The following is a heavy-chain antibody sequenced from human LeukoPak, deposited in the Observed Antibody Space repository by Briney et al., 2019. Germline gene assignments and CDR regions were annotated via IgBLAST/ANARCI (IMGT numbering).Heavy chain of an antibody. CDR1: GFTFSDYY. V-gene: IGHV3-11*01. CDR2: ISSSGSTI. CDR3: AKDRITIFGVVMDQ. D-gene: IGHD3-3*01. Sequence: GGSLRLSCAASGFTFSDYYMSWIRQAPGKGLEWVSYISSSGSTIYYADSVKGRFTISRDNAKNSLYLQMNSLRADDTAVYYCAKDRITIFGVVMDQWGQGTLVTVSS. J-gene: IGHJ4*02.